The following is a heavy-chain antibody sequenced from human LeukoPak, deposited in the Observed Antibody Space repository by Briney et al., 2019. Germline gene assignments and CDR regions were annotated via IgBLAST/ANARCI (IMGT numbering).Heavy chain of an antibody. CDR1: GYTFTSYY. CDR3: ARGGVAVDNENWFDP. D-gene: IGHD6-19*01. J-gene: IGHJ5*02. CDR2: INPSGGST. V-gene: IGHV1-46*01. Sequence: ASVKVSCKASGYTFTSYYMHWVRQAPGQGLEWMGIINPSGGSTSYAQKFQGRVTMTRDMSTSTVYMELSSLRSEDTAVYYCARGGVAVDNENWFDPWGQGTLVTVSS.